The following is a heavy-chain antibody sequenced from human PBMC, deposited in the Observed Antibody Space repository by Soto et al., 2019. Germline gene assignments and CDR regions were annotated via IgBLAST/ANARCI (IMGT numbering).Heavy chain of an antibody. CDR3: ARDRGAAGRGAFDI. D-gene: IGHD6-13*01. J-gene: IGHJ3*02. V-gene: IGHV3-23*01. CDR2: ISGGGDGT. Sequence: EVQLLESGGGLVQPGGSLRLSCAASGLTFSSYAMTWVRQAPGMGLEWVSLISGGGDGTYYADSVKGRFTISRDNSKNTLYLQMISLRAEDTAVYYCARDRGAAGRGAFDIWGQGTMVTVSS. CDR1: GLTFSSYA.